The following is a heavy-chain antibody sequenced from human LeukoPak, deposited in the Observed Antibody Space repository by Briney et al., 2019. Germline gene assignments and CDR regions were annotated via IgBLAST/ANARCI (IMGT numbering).Heavy chain of an antibody. CDR1: GFTFSSYS. CDR2: ISSSSSYI. V-gene: IGHV3-21*01. Sequence: GGSLRLSCVASGFTFSSYSMNWVRQAPGKGLEWVSSISSSSSYIYYADSVKGRLTISRDNAKNSLYLQMNSLRAEDTAVYYCASGYDSYYFDYWGQGTLVTVSS. CDR3: ASGYDSYYFDY. D-gene: IGHD5-12*01. J-gene: IGHJ4*02.